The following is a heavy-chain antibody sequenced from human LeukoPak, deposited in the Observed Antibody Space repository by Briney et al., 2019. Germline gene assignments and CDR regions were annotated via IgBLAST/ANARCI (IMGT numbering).Heavy chain of an antibody. CDR2: IYYSGST. CDR1: GGSISSYY. Sequence: SETLSLTCAVSGGSISSYYWSWIRQPPGKGLEWIGYIYYSGSTNYNPSLKSRVTISVDTSKNQFSLKLSSVTAADTAVYYCARGEGYCSSTSCYIWFDPWAREPWSPSPQ. D-gene: IGHD2-2*02. CDR3: ARGEGYCSSTSCYIWFDP. J-gene: IGHJ5*02. V-gene: IGHV4-59*01.